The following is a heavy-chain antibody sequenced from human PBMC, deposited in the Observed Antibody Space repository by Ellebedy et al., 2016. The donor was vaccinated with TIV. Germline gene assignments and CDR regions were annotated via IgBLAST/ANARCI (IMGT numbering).Heavy chain of an antibody. CDR2: IYYSGST. J-gene: IGHJ3*02. V-gene: IGHV4-59*01. CDR1: GGSISSYY. Sequence: MPSETLSLTCTVSGGSISSYYWSWIRQPPGKGLEWIGYIYYSGSTNYNPSLKSRVTISVDTSKNQFSLKLSSVTAADTAVYYCARGYGSSTSCHHNAFDIWGQGTMVTVSS. CDR3: ARGYGSSTSCHHNAFDI. D-gene: IGHD2-2*01.